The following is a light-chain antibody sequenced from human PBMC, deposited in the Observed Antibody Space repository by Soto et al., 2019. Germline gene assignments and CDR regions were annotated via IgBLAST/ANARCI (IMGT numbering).Light chain of an antibody. Sequence: EIVLTQSPATLSVSPGDRVTLSCRASESLFGFLAWYQQKPGQAPRLLIYGVSTRATGIPARFSGGGSATDFTLTISSXXXXXXXVXFCQSYNDWPFASGLGTRLEI. J-gene: IGKJ2*01. V-gene: IGKV3-15*01. CDR1: ESLFGF. CDR3: QSYNDWPFA. CDR2: GVS.